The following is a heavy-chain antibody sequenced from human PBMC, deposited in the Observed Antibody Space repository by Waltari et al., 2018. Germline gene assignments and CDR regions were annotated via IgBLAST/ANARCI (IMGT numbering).Heavy chain of an antibody. CDR1: GFTFSSYS. Sequence: EVQLVESGGGLVQPGGSLRLSCAASGFTFSSYSMNWVRQAPGKGLEWVSYISSSSSTIYYADSVKGRFTISRDNAKNSLYLQMNSLRAEDTAVYYCARDNTYYYDSSGQYFDYWGQGTLVTVSS. V-gene: IGHV3-48*04. CDR2: ISSSSSTI. CDR3: ARDNTYYYDSSGQYFDY. D-gene: IGHD3-22*01. J-gene: IGHJ4*02.